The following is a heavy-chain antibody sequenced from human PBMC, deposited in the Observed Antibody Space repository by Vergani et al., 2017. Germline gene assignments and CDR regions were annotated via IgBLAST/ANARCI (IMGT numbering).Heavy chain of an antibody. CDR2: ISYDGNNQ. CDR3: AKDMLDGIIGTTSRNDWFDP. J-gene: IGHJ5*02. CDR1: GFTFSNFG. Sequence: QVHLVESGGGVVQPRRSLRLSCAASGFTFSNFGMHWVRQAPGKGLEWVALISYDGNNQYYADSVKGRFTISRDISKNTLYLQMNSLRAEDTAVYFCAKDMLDGIIGTTSRNDWFDPWSQGTLVTVS. D-gene: IGHD1-7*01. V-gene: IGHV3-30*18.